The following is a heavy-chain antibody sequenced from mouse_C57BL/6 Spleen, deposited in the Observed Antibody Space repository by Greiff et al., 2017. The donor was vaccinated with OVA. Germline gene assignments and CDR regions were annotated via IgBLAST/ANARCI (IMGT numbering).Heavy chain of an antibody. CDR3: AREITTVVDAMDY. D-gene: IGHD1-1*01. CDR2: IYPSDSET. Sequence: QVQLQQPGAELVRPGSSVKLSCTASGYTFTSYWMDWVKQRPGQGLEWIGNIYPSDSETHYNQKFKDQATLTVDKSSSTAYMQLSSLTSGDSAVYYCAREITTVVDAMDYWGQGTSVTVSS. CDR1: GYTFTSYW. J-gene: IGHJ4*01. V-gene: IGHV1-61*01.